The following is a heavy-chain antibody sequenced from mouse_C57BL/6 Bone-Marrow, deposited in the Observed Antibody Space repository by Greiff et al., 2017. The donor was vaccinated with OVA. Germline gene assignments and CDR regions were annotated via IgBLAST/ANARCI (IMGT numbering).Heavy chain of an antibody. CDR1: GFTFRDFY. V-gene: IGHV7-1*01. CDR2: SRNKANDYTT. CDR3: ARDDYYWYFDV. Sequence: DVMLVESGGGLVQSGRSLRLSCATSGFTFRDFYMEWVRQAPGKGLEWIAASRNKANDYTTEYSASVKGRFIVSRDTSHSILYLQMNALRAEDTAIYYCARDDYYWYFDVWGTGTTVTVSS. J-gene: IGHJ1*03.